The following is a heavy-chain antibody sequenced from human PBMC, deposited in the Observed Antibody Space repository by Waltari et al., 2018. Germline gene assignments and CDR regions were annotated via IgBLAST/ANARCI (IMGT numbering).Heavy chain of an antibody. J-gene: IGHJ4*02. D-gene: IGHD2-2*01. CDR1: GFTFSNYY. CDR2: ISSSGSTI. V-gene: IGHV3-11*01. Sequence: QVQLVESGGGLVQPGGALRLSWAASGFTFSNYYMSWVRQAPGKGLEWVSYISSSGSTIYYADSVKGRFTISRDNAKNSLYLQMNSLRAEDTAVYYCARDRIGQLPPYYWGQGTLVTVSS. CDR3: ARDRIGQLPPYY.